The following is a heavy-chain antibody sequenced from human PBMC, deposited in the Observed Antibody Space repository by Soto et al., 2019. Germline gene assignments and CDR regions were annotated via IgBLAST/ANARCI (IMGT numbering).Heavy chain of an antibody. J-gene: IGHJ5*02. D-gene: IGHD2-2*01. CDR3: AKSFCSSSSCFFLWVDP. CDR2: ISGTGVPT. V-gene: IGHV3-23*01. Sequence: ASLGLSCAASGFDFSSYAMSWVRQAPGKGLECISLISGTGVPTLYAESVKGRFSVSRDNSKDTLFLQMNNLGVDDTAMYYCAKSFCSSSSCFFLWVDPWGPGTLVTVSS. CDR1: GFDFSSYA.